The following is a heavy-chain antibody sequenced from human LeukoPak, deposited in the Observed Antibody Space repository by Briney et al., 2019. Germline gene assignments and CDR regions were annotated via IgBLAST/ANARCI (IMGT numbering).Heavy chain of an antibody. CDR1: GFTLSTFA. V-gene: IGHV3-23*01. CDR2: ISGSGGGA. CDR3: AMYYYGSGSYFPHYFDY. J-gene: IGHJ4*02. Sequence: GGSLRLSCAASGFTLSTFAMSWVRQAPGKGLEWVSAISGSGGGAYYADSVKGRFTVSRDNSKNTLYLQMNTLRAEDTAVYYCAMYYYGSGSYFPHYFDYWGQGTPVTVSS. D-gene: IGHD3-10*01.